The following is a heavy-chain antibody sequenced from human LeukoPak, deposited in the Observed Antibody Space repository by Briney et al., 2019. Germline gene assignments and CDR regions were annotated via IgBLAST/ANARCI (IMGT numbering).Heavy chain of an antibody. Sequence: SETLSLTCSVSGGSISGHYWTWIRQPPGKGLEWIGYIYSSGSTNYNSSLKSRVTISEDTSKNQFSLRVRSVTAADTAVYYCARVPTIFGVDMYYLDYWGQGNLVTVSS. J-gene: IGHJ4*02. V-gene: IGHV4-59*11. CDR3: ARVPTIFGVDMYYLDY. CDR2: IYSSGST. CDR1: GGSISGHY. D-gene: IGHD3-3*01.